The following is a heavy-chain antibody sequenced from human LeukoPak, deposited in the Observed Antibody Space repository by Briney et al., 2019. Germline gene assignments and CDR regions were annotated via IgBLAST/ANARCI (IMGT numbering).Heavy chain of an antibody. CDR3: ARDRGSSGWYYFDY. Sequence: GGSLGLSRAASGFAFSSCAVHWVREAPGKGLEWVAVVSYDGKNKYYADSVKGRFIMSRDNSKNTLFLQMNSLRADDTAVYYCARDRGSSGWYYFDYWGQGTLVTVSS. J-gene: IGHJ4*02. CDR1: GFAFSSCA. CDR2: VSYDGKNK. V-gene: IGHV3-30*04. D-gene: IGHD6-19*01.